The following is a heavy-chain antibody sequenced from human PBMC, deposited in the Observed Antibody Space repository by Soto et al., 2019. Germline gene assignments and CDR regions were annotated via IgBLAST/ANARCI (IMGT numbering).Heavy chain of an antibody. J-gene: IGHJ5*02. Sequence: GGSLRLSCAASGFTFASYAMGWVRQAPGEGLEWVSSIGGSGCYTYYADSVKGRFTISRDNSKNTLYLQMNSLRAEDTAVYYCAKDLGSRYDYIWGSYRFTNWFDPWGQGTLVTVSS. D-gene: IGHD3-16*02. CDR3: AKDLGSRYDYIWGSYRFTNWFDP. V-gene: IGHV3-23*01. CDR1: GFTFASYA. CDR2: IGGSGCYT.